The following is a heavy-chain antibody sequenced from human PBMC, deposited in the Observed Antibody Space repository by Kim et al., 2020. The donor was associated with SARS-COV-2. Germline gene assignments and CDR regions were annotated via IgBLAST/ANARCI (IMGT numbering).Heavy chain of an antibody. V-gene: IGHV3-9*01. J-gene: IGHJ6*02. CDR3: AKAASGNIYYYYGMDV. D-gene: IGHD3-3*01. Sequence: SVKVQCTISRDNAKNSLYLQLSSLSPEDTAVYYCAKAASGNIYYYYGMDVWGQGTTVTVSS.